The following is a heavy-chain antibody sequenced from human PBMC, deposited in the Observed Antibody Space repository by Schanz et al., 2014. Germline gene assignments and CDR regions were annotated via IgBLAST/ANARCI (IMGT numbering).Heavy chain of an antibody. V-gene: IGHV3-7*01. CDR3: ARDLRNSRPSYYDH. CDR1: GFIFNDYY. CDR2: IIHDGSEK. J-gene: IGHJ4*02. Sequence: EVQLVESGGGLVKPGGSLRLSCAASGFIFNDYYMNWFRQAPGKGLEWVANIIHDGSEKFYVDSVKGRFTISRDNAKNSLYLQMDALRAEDTAVYYCARDLRNSRPSYYDHWGQGTLVTVSA. D-gene: IGHD6-13*01.